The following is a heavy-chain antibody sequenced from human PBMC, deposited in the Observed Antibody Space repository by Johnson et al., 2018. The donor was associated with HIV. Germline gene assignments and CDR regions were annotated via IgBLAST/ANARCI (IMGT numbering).Heavy chain of an antibody. CDR3: AKTGVSVFHSSNAFDI. CDR2: ISWNSGSI. J-gene: IGHJ3*02. CDR1: GFTFDDYA. Sequence: VQLVESGGGLVQPGRSLRLSCAASGFTFDDYAMHWVRQAPGKGLEWVSGISWNSGSIGYADSVKGRFTISRDNAKNSLYLQMNSLRAEDTYLYYCAKTGVSVFHSSNAFDIWCQGTMVTVSS. V-gene: IGHV3-9*01. D-gene: IGHD2/OR15-2a*01.